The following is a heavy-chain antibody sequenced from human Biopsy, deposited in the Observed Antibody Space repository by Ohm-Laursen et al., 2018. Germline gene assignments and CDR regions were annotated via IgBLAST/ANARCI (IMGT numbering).Heavy chain of an antibody. V-gene: IGHV3-9*01. CDR3: ARLGELHGLWYFDF. CDR2: ISWNSGSI. Sequence: SLRLSCAAAGCTFQDHVMHWVRQAPGKGLEWVSGISWNSGSINYAVSVQGRFTISRDNAKNSLYLQMNSLRVEDTALYFCARLGELHGLWYFDFWGQGALVTVSS. D-gene: IGHD2-21*01. CDR1: GCTFQDHV. J-gene: IGHJ4*02.